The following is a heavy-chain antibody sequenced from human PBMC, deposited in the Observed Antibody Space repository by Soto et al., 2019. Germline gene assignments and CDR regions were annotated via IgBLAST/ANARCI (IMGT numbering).Heavy chain of an antibody. D-gene: IGHD3-22*01. V-gene: IGHV4-31*03. CDR3: ARDKGSSGYLGENDY. CDR2: IYYSGST. CDR1: GGSISSGGYY. J-gene: IGHJ4*02. Sequence: QVQLQESGPGLVKPSQTLSLTCTVSGGSISSGGYYWSWIRQHPGKGLEWIGYIYYSGSTYYNPSRKSRITISVDTSKNQFSLKLSSVTAADTAVYYCARDKGSSGYLGENDYWGQGTLVTVSS.